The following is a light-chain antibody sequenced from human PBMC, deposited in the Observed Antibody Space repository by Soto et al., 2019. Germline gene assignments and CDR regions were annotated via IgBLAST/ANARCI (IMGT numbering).Light chain of an antibody. CDR2: GAS. V-gene: IGKV3D-15*01. J-gene: IGKJ4*01. Sequence: EIVMTQSPATLSVSPGERATLSCRASQSVSSNLAWYQQKPGQAPRLLIYGASTRATGIPARFSGSGSGTQCTLTISSLESEEYAVYYCQQYNNWPALNVGGGTKVEIK. CDR1: QSVSSN. CDR3: QQYNNWPALN.